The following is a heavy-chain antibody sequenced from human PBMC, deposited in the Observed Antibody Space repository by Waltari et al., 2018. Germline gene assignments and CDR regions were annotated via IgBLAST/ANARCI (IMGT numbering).Heavy chain of an antibody. D-gene: IGHD1-26*01. CDR3: ASARYSGTYYNDY. Sequence: EVQLVESGGGLVQPGGSLRLSCAASGFPFCCFWMHLVRQAPGKGLVWVSRINSDGSSTSYAASVKGRFTISRDNAKNTLYLQMNSLRAEDTAVYYCASARYSGTYYNDYWGQGMLVTVSP. CDR2: INSDGSST. J-gene: IGHJ4*02. CDR1: GFPFCCFW. V-gene: IGHV3-74*01.